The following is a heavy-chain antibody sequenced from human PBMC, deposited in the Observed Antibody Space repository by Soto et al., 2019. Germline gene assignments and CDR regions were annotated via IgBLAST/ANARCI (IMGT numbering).Heavy chain of an antibody. CDR1: GGSISSGGYY. CDR3: ARGSRYNWNEQVDY. V-gene: IGHV4-31*03. J-gene: IGHJ4*02. CDR2: IYYSGST. D-gene: IGHD1-20*01. Sequence: QVQLQESGPGLVKPSQTLSLTCTVSGGSISSGGYYWSWIRQHPGKGLEWIGYIYYSGSTYYNPSLKSRVTISVDTSKNQFSLKLSSVTAADTAVYYCARGSRYNWNEQVDYWGQGTLVTVSS.